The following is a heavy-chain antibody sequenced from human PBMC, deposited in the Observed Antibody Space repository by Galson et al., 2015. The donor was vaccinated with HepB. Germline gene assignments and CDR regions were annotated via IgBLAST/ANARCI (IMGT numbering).Heavy chain of an antibody. Sequence: SLRLSCAASGFTFSSYGMHWVRQAPGKGLEWVAVISYDGSNKYYADSVKGRFTISRDNSKNTLYLQMNSLRAEDTAVYYCAKFSADSIGVLEWLPHYYYYYYMDVWGKGTTVTVSS. V-gene: IGHV3-30*18. CDR3: AKFSADSIGVLEWLPHYYYYYYMDV. J-gene: IGHJ6*03. D-gene: IGHD3-3*01. CDR2: ISYDGSNK. CDR1: GFTFSSYG.